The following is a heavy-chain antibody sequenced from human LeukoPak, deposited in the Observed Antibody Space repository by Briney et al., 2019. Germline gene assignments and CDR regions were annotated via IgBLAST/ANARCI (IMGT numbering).Heavy chain of an antibody. CDR3: ARDPARAMIRY. D-gene: IGHD3-22*01. CDR1: GFTFSSNY. V-gene: IGHV3-53*01. CDR2: IYSGGST. J-gene: IGHJ4*02. Sequence: GGSLRLSCAASGFTFSSNYMSWVRQAPGKGLEWVSVIYSGGSTYYADSVKGRFTISTDNSNNTLYLQMNSLRAEDTAVYYCARDPARAMIRYWGQGTLVTVSS.